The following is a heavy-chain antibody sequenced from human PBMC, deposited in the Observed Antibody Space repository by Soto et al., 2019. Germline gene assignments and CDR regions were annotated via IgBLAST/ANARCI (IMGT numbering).Heavy chain of an antibody. J-gene: IGHJ4*02. Sequence: PGGSLRLSCAASGFTFSNACMSWVRQAPGKGLEWVGRIKSKTDGRTTDYAATVKGRFTISRDDSKNTLYLQMNSLKTEDTAVYYCTTSDTWIKRWFYWGQGTVGTVSS. CDR3: TTSDTWIKRWFY. D-gene: IGHD5-18*01. V-gene: IGHV3-15*01. CDR1: GFTFSNAC. CDR2: IKSKTDGRTT.